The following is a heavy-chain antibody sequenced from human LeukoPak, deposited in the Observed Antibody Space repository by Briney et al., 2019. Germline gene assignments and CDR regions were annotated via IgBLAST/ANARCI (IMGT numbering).Heavy chain of an antibody. D-gene: IGHD1-1*01. Sequence: PGGSLRLSCAASGFTFSIYAMSWVHQAPGKGLEWVSSISGSGGSTYYADSVKGRFTISRDNSKNTLYLQMYSLRAEDTAVYYCAKVEGASKASVYWGQGALVTVSS. CDR2: ISGSGGST. J-gene: IGHJ4*02. CDR3: AKVEGASKASVY. V-gene: IGHV3-23*01. CDR1: GFTFSIYA.